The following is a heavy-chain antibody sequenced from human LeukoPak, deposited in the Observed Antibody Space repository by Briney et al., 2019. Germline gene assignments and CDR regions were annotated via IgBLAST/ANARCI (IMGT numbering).Heavy chain of an antibody. CDR2: VDPEDGET. CDR3: ATSSGTH. CDR1: GYTLSDYY. D-gene: IGHD1-14*01. Sequence: ASVKVSCKASGYTLSDYYMHWVQQAPGKGLEWMGRVDPEDGETIYAEKFQGRVTIIADTSTDTAYMEVSSLRSEDTAVYYCATSSGTHWGQGTLVTVSS. V-gene: IGHV1-69-2*01. J-gene: IGHJ4*02.